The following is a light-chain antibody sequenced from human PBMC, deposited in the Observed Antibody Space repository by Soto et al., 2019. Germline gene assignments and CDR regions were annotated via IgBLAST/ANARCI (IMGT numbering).Light chain of an antibody. CDR3: QQYSNWPYT. Sequence: ELVMAQSPATLSVPPGERASLSCVASQSVSSSLAWYLQKPGQAPRLLIYDASTRATGIPARFSGRRSGTEFTLTISSLQPEDYGVYSCQQYSNWPYTFGQGTRLEI. CDR1: QSVSSS. V-gene: IGKV3-15*01. J-gene: IGKJ5*01. CDR2: DAS.